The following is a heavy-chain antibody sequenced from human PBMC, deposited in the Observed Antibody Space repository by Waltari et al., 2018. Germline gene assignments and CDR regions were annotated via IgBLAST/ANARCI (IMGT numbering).Heavy chain of an antibody. D-gene: IGHD3-10*01. CDR2: IYTSGST. V-gene: IGHV4-4*07. CDR3: ARGGLITMVRGDAFDI. Sequence: QVQLQESGPGLVKHSETLSLTCTVSGGSISSYYWSWLRPPAGKGLEWIGRIYTSGSTNYNPSLKSRVTMSVDTSKNQFSLKLSSVTAADTAVYYCARGGLITMVRGDAFDIWGQGTMVTVSS. J-gene: IGHJ3*02. CDR1: GGSISSYY.